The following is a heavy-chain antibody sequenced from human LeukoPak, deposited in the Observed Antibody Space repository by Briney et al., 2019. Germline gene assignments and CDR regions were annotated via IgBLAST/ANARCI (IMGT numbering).Heavy chain of an antibody. D-gene: IGHD6-6*01. Sequence: ASVKVSCKASGYTFTSYDINWVRQAPGQGLEWMGWMNPNSGNTGYAQKFQGRVTMTRNTSISTAYMELSSLRSEDTAVYYCARGFYSSSSAHFDYWGQGTLVTVSS. CDR2: MNPNSGNT. CDR1: GYTFTSYD. CDR3: ARGFYSSSSAHFDY. V-gene: IGHV1-8*01. J-gene: IGHJ4*02.